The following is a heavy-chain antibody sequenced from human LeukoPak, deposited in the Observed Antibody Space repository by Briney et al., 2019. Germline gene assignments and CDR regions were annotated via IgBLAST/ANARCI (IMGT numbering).Heavy chain of an antibody. J-gene: IGHJ4*02. V-gene: IGHV1-18*04. D-gene: IGHD3-16*02. CDR2: ISPYTGNT. CDR3: ARDQYDHVWGSYRPYFDL. CDR1: GYTFASSCG. Sequence: ASVKVSCKASGYTFASSCGISWMRQAPGQGLEWMGSISPYTGNTKYAERLQGRVIMTTDTSTRTAYMELRSVRSDDTAVYYCARDQYDHVWGSYRPYFDLWGQGTLVTVSS.